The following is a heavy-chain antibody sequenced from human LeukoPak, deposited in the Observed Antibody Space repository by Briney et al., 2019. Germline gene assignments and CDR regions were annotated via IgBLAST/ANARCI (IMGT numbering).Heavy chain of an antibody. V-gene: IGHV4-34*01. CDR1: GGSFSGYY. J-gene: IGHJ5*02. CDR3: ARVYGDYNNWFDP. Sequence: SETLSLTCAVYGGSFSGYYWSWIRQPPGKGLEWIGEINHSGSTNYNPSLKSRVTISVDTSKNQFSLKLSSVTAADTAVYYCARVYGDYNNWFDPWGQGTLVTVSS. CDR2: INHSGST. D-gene: IGHD4-17*01.